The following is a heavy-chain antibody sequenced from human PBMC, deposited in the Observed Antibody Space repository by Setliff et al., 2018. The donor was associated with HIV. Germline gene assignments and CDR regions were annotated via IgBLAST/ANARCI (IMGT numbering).Heavy chain of an antibody. CDR2: XXXXXGNT. J-gene: IGHJ6*03. V-gene: IGHV1-3*01. CDR3: ARDGGPGSGWGDYSYYFSMDV. D-gene: IGHD6-19*01. CDR1: GYTFSNYV. Sequence: ASVKVSCKASGYTFSNYVMQXXXXXXXXXVEWXXXXXXXXGNTKYSQTFQDRVTITRDTSASTVYMELGSLRSEDTAIYYCARDGGPGSGWGDYSYYFSMDVWGKGTTVTVSS.